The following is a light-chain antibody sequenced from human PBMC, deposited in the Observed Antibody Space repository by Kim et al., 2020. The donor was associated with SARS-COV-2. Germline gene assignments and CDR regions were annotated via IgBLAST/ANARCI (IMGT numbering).Light chain of an antibody. V-gene: IGKV3-20*01. CDR1: QSVTNKY. J-gene: IGKJ5*01. CDR2: GAS. Sequence: SPGEKGTPSGRAGQSVTNKYLAWYQQRLGLAPRLLIYGASSRATGIPYRFSGSGSGTDFTLTISRVEPEDFAVYYCQQYASSPITFGQGTRMEIK. CDR3: QQYASSPIT.